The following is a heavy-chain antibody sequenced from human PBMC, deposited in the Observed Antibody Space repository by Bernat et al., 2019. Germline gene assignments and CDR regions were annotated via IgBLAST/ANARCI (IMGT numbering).Heavy chain of an antibody. CDR1: GYTFTSYY. Sequence: QVQLVQSGAEVKKPGASVKVSCKASGYTFTSYYMHLVRQAPGQGLEWMGIINPSGGGTSFAQKFQGRVTTTRDTCTSIVYMVLSSLGAEKTAVYYWARDMVQGVIVHVNRAGYAFDIWGQGTTVTVSS. CDR2: INPSGGGT. V-gene: IGHV1-46*03. J-gene: IGHJ3*02. D-gene: IGHD3-10*01. CDR3: ARDMVQGVIVHVNRAGYAFDI.